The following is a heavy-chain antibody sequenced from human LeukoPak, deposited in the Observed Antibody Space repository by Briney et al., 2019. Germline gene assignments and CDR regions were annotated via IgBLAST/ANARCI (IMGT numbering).Heavy chain of an antibody. D-gene: IGHD2-2*02. CDR2: IYYSGST. Sequence: SETLSLTCTVSGSSISSSSYYWGWIRQPPGKGLEWIGSIYYSGSTYYNPSLKSRVTISVDTSKNQFSLKLSSVTAADTAVYYCARQSDCSSTSCYNPDYWGQGTLVTVSS. CDR1: GSSISSSSYY. J-gene: IGHJ4*02. V-gene: IGHV4-39*07. CDR3: ARQSDCSSTSCYNPDY.